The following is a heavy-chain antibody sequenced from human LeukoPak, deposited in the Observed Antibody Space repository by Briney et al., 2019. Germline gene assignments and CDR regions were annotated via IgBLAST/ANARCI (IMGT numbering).Heavy chain of an antibody. V-gene: IGHV3-66*04. J-gene: IGHJ4*02. CDR1: GFTVSSNY. CDR3: ARRRGWLPFDY. CDR2: IYSGGST. D-gene: IGHD6-19*01. Sequence: GGSLRLSCAASGFTVSSNYMSWVRQAPGKGLEWVSVIYSGGSTYYADSVKGRFTISRDNSENTLYLQMNSLRAADTAVYYCARRRGWLPFDYWGQGTLVTVSS.